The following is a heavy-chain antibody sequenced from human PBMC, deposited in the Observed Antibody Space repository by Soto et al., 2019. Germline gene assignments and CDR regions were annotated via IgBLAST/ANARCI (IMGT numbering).Heavy chain of an antibody. CDR2: ISSSSSTI. Sequence: GGSLRLSCAASGFTFSSYSMNWVRQAPGKGLEWVSYISSSSSTIYYADSVKGRFTISRDNAKNSLYLQMNSLRDEDTAVYYCARDPYYYDSSGYYGVDVWGQGTTVXVSS. CDR3: ARDPYYYDSSGYYGVDV. CDR1: GFTFSSYS. J-gene: IGHJ6*02. D-gene: IGHD3-22*01. V-gene: IGHV3-48*02.